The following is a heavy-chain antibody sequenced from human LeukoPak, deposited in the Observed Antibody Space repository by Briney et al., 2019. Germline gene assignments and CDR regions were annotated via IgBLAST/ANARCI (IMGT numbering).Heavy chain of an antibody. CDR2: IYYSGST. CDR1: GGSISRYY. J-gene: IGHJ4*02. V-gene: IGHV4-59*01. CDR3: ARGGNYYDSSGYWL. Sequence: SETLSLTCTVSGGSISRYYWSWIRQPPGKGLEWIGYIYYSGSTNYNPSPKSRVTISVDTSKNQFSLKLSSVTAADTAVYYCARGGNYYDSSGYWLWGQGTLVTVSS. D-gene: IGHD3-22*01.